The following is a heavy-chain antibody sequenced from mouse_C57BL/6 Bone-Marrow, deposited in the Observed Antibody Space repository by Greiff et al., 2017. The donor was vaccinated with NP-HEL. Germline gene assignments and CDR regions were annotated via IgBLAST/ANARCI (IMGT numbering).Heavy chain of an antibody. CDR2: IYPRSGNT. V-gene: IGHV1-81*01. CDR3: ARPGSSYDYYAMDY. Sequence: QVQLQQSGAELARPGASVKLSCKASGYTFTSYGISWVKQRTGQGLEWIGEIYPRSGNTYYNEKFKGKATLTAAKSSSTAYMELRSLTSEDSAVYFCARPGSSYDYYAMDYWGQGTSVTVSS. CDR1: GYTFTSYG. J-gene: IGHJ4*01. D-gene: IGHD1-1*01.